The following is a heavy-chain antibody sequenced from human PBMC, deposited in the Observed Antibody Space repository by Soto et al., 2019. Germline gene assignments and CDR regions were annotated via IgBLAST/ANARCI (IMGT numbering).Heavy chain of an antibody. V-gene: IGHV4-39*01. J-gene: IGHJ3*02. CDR3: ARHEGFVGPVVLGAATPDDFDI. Sequence: SETLSLTCTVSGGSISSSSYYWGWIRPPPGKGLEWIGSIYYSGSTYYHPSLKSRGTISVDTSKNQFSLKLCSVTVAYTVVYYSARHEGFVGPVVLGAATPDDFDIVGQETMVTVSS. CDR1: GGSISSSSYY. D-gene: IGHD2-15*01. CDR2: IYYSGST.